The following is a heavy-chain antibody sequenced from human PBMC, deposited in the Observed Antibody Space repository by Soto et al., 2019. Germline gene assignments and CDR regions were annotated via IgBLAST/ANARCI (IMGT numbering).Heavy chain of an antibody. Sequence: QVQLVQSGAEVKKPGASVKVSCKASGYTFTSYYMHWVRQAPGQGLEWMGIINPSGGSTSYAQKFQGRVTMTRDTSTSTVYMELSSLRSEDTAVYYCARAYYDILTGYDDWFDPWGQGTLVTVSS. D-gene: IGHD3-9*01. J-gene: IGHJ5*02. CDR3: ARAYYDILTGYDDWFDP. CDR1: GYTFTSYY. CDR2: INPSGGST. V-gene: IGHV1-46*03.